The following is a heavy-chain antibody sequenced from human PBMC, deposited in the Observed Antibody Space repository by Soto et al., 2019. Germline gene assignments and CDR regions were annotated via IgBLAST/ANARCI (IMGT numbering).Heavy chain of an antibody. CDR2: IYWNDDK. D-gene: IGHD6-19*01. Sequence: QITLKESGPTLVRPTQTLTLTCTFSGFSLSTSGLGVGWIRQPPGKALEWLALIYWNDDKRYSPSLKARLTITKDSTKNQVVLKMTHMDPVDTAKYYCAHRPSGWYLFDYRGQGTLVTVS. J-gene: IGHJ4*02. CDR1: GFSLSTSGLG. V-gene: IGHV2-5*01. CDR3: AHRPSGWYLFDY.